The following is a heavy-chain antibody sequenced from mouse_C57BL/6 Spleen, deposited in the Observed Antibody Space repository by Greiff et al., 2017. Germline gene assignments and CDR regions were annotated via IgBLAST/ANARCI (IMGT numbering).Heavy chain of an antibody. V-gene: IGHV1-50*01. CDR2: IDPSDSYT. CDR1: GYTFTSYW. D-gene: IGHD3-2*02. CDR3: AKASGSGHFAY. J-gene: IGHJ3*01. Sequence: QVQLQQPGAELVKPGASVKLSCKASGYTFTSYWMQWVKQRPGQGLEWIGEIDPSDSYTNYNQKFKGKATLTVDTSSSTAYMQRSSLTSEDSAVYYCAKASGSGHFAYWGQGTLVTVSA.